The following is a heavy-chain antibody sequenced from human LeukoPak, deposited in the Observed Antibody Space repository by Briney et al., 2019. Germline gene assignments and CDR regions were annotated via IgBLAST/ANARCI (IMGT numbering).Heavy chain of an antibody. CDR2: IIPIFGTA. J-gene: IGHJ6*03. Sequence: ASVKVSCKASGGTFSSYAISWVRQAPGQGLEWMGGIIPIFGTANYARKFQGRVTITTDESTSTAYMELSSLRSEDTAVYYCARNMDLPVGASHYYYYMDVWGKGTTVTVSS. D-gene: IGHD1-26*01. CDR3: ARNMDLPVGASHYYYYMDV. CDR1: GGTFSSYA. V-gene: IGHV1-69*05.